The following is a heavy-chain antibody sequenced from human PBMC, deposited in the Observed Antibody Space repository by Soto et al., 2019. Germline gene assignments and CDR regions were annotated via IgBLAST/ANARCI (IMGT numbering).Heavy chain of an antibody. CDR2: ISGSSIFT. Sequence: PGGSLRLSCAASGFTFSDYYMSWIRQAPGKGVEWVSYISGSSIFTNHVDSVKGRFTISRDNAKNSMYLQMNSLRAEDTAVYYCARGYGAFDIWGQGTLVTV. V-gene: IGHV3-11*06. CDR1: GFTFSDYY. J-gene: IGHJ3*02. D-gene: IGHD2-15*01. CDR3: ARGYGAFDI.